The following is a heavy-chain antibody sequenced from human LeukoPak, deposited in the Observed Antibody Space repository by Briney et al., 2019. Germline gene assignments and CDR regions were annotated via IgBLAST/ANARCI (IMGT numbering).Heavy chain of an antibody. D-gene: IGHD6-13*01. CDR2: ISWNSGSR. CDR1: GFIFDDYA. V-gene: IGHV3-9*01. CDR3: AKAGRHSSSWIDY. Sequence: PGGSLRLSCAASGFIFDDYAMYWVRQAPGKGLEWVSSISWNSGSRVYADSVKGRFTISRDNAKNSLYLQMNSLRAEDTALYYCAKAGRHSSSWIDYWGRGTLVTVSS. J-gene: IGHJ4*02.